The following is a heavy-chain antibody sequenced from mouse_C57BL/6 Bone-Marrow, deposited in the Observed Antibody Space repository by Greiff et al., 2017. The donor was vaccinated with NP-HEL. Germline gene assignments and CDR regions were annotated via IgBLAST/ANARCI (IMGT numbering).Heavy chain of an antibody. J-gene: IGHJ1*03. Sequence: QVQLQQPGAELVRPGSSVKLSCKASGYTFTSYWMHWVKQRPIQGLEWIGNIDPSDSETHYNQKFKDKATLTVDNSSSTAYMPISRLTSEDSAVYYCARTGYFDVWGTGTTVTVSS. V-gene: IGHV1-52*01. CDR1: GYTFTSYW. CDR2: IDPSDSET. CDR3: ARTGYFDV.